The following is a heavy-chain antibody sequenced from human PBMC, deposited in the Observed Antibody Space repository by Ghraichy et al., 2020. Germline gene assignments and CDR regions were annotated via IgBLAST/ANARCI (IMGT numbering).Heavy chain of an antibody. Sequence: ASVKVSCKASGYTFTGYYMHWVRQAPGQGLEWMGRINPNSGGTNYAQKFQGRVTMTRDTSISTAYMELSRLRSDDTAVYYCARGLTGVYDILSLDGMDVWGQGTTVTVSS. CDR1: GYTFTGYY. J-gene: IGHJ6*02. V-gene: IGHV1-2*06. CDR3: ARGLTGVYDILSLDGMDV. D-gene: IGHD3-9*01. CDR2: INPNSGGT.